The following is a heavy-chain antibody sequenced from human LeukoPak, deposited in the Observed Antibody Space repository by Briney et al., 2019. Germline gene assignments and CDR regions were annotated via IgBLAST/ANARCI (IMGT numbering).Heavy chain of an antibody. Sequence: SETLSLTRTVSGGSISSYYWSWIRQPPGKGLEWIGYIYYSGSTNYNPSLKSRVTISVDTSKNQFSLKLSSVTAADTAVYYCARVVEDFWSAVDYFDYWGQGTLVTVSS. CDR1: GGSISSYY. J-gene: IGHJ4*02. D-gene: IGHD3-3*01. V-gene: IGHV4-59*01. CDR2: IYYSGST. CDR3: ARVVEDFWSAVDYFDY.